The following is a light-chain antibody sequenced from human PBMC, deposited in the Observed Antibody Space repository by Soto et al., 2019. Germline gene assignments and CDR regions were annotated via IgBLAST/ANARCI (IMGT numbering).Light chain of an antibody. V-gene: IGKV1-5*01. CDR3: QHYSLYSPWT. CDR2: DAS. J-gene: IGKJ1*01. Sequence: IHITRPPSSLAVSVGDRVHITCQISQNINAGLAWYQQRPGQAPKLLIYDASTVQSGVPSRFSGSGSGTEFTLTISSLQPDDSATYYCQHYSLYSPWTFGQGAKVDIK. CDR1: QNINAG.